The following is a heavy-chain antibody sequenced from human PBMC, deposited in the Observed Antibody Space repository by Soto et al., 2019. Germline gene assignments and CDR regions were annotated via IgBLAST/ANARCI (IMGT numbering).Heavy chain of an antibody. CDR3: AYGKFCDLNAYSGHCTLDIDS. CDR2: INHSGST. CDR1: GGSFSGYY. J-gene: IGHJ5*01. V-gene: IGHV4-34*01. Sequence: SETLSLTCAVYGGSFSGYYWTWIRQPPGTGLEWIGEINHSGSTNYNPSLKSRVTISVDTSKNQFSLKLTSLTAADTAVYYCAYGKFCDLNAYSGHCTLDIDS. D-gene: IGHD2-15*01.